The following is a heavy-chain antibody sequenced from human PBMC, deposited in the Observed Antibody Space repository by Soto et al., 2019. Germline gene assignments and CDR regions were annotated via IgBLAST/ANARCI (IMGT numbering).Heavy chain of an antibody. CDR2: IIPIFGTA. CDR1: GGTFSSYV. D-gene: IGHD3-10*01. Sequence: ASVKVSCKASGGTFSSYVISWVRQAPGQGLEWMGGIIPIFGTANYAQKFQGRVTITAEESTSTAYMELSSLRTEDTAVYYCAGWGVAYRVRSTPDDWGPGPLVTLFS. V-gene: IGHV1-69*13. J-gene: IGHJ4*02. CDR3: AGWGVAYRVRSTPDD.